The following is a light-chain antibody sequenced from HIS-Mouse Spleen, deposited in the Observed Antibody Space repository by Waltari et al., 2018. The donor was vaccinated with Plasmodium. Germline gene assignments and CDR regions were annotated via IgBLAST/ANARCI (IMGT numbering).Light chain of an antibody. CDR2: DNN. J-gene: IGLJ2*01. Sequence: QSVLTQPPSVSAAPGQKVPISCSGSSSHIGNNYVSWYQQLPGTAPNLLIYDNNKRPSGIPDRFSGSKSGTSATLGITGLQTGDEADYYCGTWDSSLSAGVVFGGGTKLTVL. CDR1: SSHIGNNY. V-gene: IGLV1-51*01. CDR3: GTWDSSLSAGVV.